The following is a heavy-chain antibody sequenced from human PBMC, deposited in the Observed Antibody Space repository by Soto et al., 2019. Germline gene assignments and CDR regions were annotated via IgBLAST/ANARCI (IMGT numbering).Heavy chain of an antibody. J-gene: IGHJ4*02. V-gene: IGHV1-46*01. Sequence: ASVKVSCKASGYTFTNYYMHWVRQAPGQGLEWMGIINPSGGSTSYAQKFQGRVTMTRDTSTSTVYMELNSLRSEDTAVYYCARDYLELRWIDYWGQGTLVTVSS. CDR2: INPSGGST. D-gene: IGHD1-7*01. CDR1: GYTFTNYY. CDR3: ARDYLELRWIDY.